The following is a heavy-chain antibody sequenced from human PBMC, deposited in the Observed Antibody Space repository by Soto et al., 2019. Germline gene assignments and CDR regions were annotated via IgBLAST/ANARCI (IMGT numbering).Heavy chain of an antibody. Sequence: PSETLSLTCTVSDGSISSGDYYWSWIRQPPGKGLEWIGYIYYSGSTYYNPSLKSRVTISVDTSKNQFSLKLSSVTAADTAVYYCARGSTSTVVTPSPMDYWGQGTLVTVSS. V-gene: IGHV4-30-4*01. CDR1: DGSISSGDYY. D-gene: IGHD4-17*01. CDR2: IYYSGST. CDR3: ARGSTSTVVTPSPMDY. J-gene: IGHJ4*02.